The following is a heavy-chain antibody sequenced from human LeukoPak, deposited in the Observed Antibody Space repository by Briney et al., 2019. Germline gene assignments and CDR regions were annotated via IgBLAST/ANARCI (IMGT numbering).Heavy chain of an antibody. V-gene: IGHV4-34*01. CDR2: INQSGTT. CDR3: ARGRRPPLIPTAIYYYYHMDV. D-gene: IGHD2-2*02. CDR1: GESLSGYY. J-gene: IGHJ6*03. Sequence: KPSETLSLTCAVYGESLSGYYWSWIRQPPGKGLEWIGEINQSGTTNYNPSLKSRVTISVDTSKNQFSLKLNSVTAADTALYFCARGRRPPLIPTAIYYYYHMDVWGKGTMVTVSS.